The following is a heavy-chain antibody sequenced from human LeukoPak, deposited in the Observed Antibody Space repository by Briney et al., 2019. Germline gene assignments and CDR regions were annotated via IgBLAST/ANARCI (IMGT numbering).Heavy chain of an antibody. Sequence: ASVKASCKASGYTFTDYYIQWVRQAPGQGLEWMGWINPKCGGTNSAQKFQGRVTMTRDTSVSTAYMELSRLRSDDTAVYYCARDRCTSSGCYEYYYYGMDVWGQGTTVTVSS. V-gene: IGHV1-2*02. D-gene: IGHD2-2*01. CDR2: INPKCGGT. CDR3: ARDRCTSSGCYEYYYYGMDV. J-gene: IGHJ6*02. CDR1: GYTFTDYY.